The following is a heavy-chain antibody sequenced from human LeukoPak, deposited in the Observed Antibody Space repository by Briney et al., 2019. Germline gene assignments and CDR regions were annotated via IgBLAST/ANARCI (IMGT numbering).Heavy chain of an antibody. V-gene: IGHV4-39*07. CDR1: GGSISSSSYY. CDR2: IYYSGST. D-gene: IGHD3-10*01. CDR3: ARVKSGMGSYYYGSGSWYWFDP. J-gene: IGHJ5*02. Sequence: PSETLSLTCTVSGGSISSSSYYRGWIRQPPGKGLEWIGSIYYSGSTYYNPSLKSRVTISVDTSKNQFSLKLSSVTAADTAVYYCARVKSGMGSYYYGSGSWYWFDPWGQGTLVTVSS.